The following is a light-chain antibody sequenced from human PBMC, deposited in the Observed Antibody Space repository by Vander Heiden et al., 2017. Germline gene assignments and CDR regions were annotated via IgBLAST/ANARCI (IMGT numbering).Light chain of an antibody. Sequence: EIVLTQSPATLSVSPGDTATLSCRASQSVNTNLAWYQKKPGKAPGLLIYGASTRATGIPARLSGSGSGTEFTLTISSLQSEDFAVYDCQQFSNWPYTLGQGTKLEI. V-gene: IGKV3-15*01. CDR3: QQFSNWPYT. CDR2: GAS. CDR1: QSVNTN. J-gene: IGKJ2*01.